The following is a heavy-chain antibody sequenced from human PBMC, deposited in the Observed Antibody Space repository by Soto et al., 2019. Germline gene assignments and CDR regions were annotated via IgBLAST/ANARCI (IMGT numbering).Heavy chain of an antibody. CDR1: GFTFSGSA. V-gene: IGHV3-73*01. J-gene: IGHJ6*03. CDR2: IRSKANSYAT. CDR3: TRHDFWSERYMDV. D-gene: IGHD3-3*01. Sequence: EGSLRLSCAASGFTFSGSAMHWVRQASGKGLEWVGRIRSKANSYATAYAASVKGRFTISRDDSKNTAYLQMNSLKTEDTAVYYCTRHDFWSERYMDVWGKGTTVTVSS.